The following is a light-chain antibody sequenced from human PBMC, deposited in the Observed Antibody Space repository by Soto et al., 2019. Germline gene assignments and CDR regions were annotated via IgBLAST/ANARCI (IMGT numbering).Light chain of an antibody. CDR1: SSDIGGNA. J-gene: IGLJ1*01. V-gene: IGLV1-44*01. CDR3: ATWDDSRSSYV. CDR2: NTS. Sequence: QSVLTQPPSASGNPGQGVTISCSGGSSDIGGNAINWYQHLPGTAPKLLVYNTSQRPSGVPDRFSGSKSGASASLAISGLESEDEADYYCATWDDSRSSYVFGTGTKLTVL.